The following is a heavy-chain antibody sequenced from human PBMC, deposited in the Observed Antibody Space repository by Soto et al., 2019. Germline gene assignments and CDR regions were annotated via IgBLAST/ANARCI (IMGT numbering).Heavy chain of an antibody. CDR3: ARDHRPEGYCSGGSCYSELDY. J-gene: IGHJ4*02. Sequence: ASVKVSCKASGYTFTGYYMHWVRQAPGQGLEWMGWINPNSGGTNYAQKFQGWVTMTRDTSISTAYMELSRLRSDDTAVYYCARDHRPEGYCSGGSCYSELDYWGQGTLVTVSS. CDR1: GYTFTGYY. V-gene: IGHV1-2*04. D-gene: IGHD2-15*01. CDR2: INPNSGGT.